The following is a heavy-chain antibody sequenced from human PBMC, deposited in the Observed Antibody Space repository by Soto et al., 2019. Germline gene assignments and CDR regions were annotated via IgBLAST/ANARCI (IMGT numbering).Heavy chain of an antibody. Sequence: SETLSLTCAVYGGSFSGYYWTWIRQPPGKGLEWIGEINHSGSTNYNPSLKSRVTISVDTSKNQFSLKLSSVTAADTAVYYCAREDCSAGTCSYFDYWGQGTLVTVSS. V-gene: IGHV4-34*01. D-gene: IGHD2-15*01. CDR2: INHSGST. CDR1: GGSFSGYY. J-gene: IGHJ4*02. CDR3: AREDCSAGTCSYFDY.